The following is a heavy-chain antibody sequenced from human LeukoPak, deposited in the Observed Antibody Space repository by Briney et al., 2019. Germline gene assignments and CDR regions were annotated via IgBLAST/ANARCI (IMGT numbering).Heavy chain of an antibody. J-gene: IGHJ4*02. CDR2: FDPEDGET. D-gene: IGHD3-22*01. CDR3: ATDAKHYHDSSDPMGY. V-gene: IGHV1-24*01. CDR1: GYTLTELS. Sequence: ASVKVSCKVSGYTLTELSMHWVRQAPGKGLEWMGGFDPEDGETIYAQKFQGRVTMTEDTSTDTAYMELSSLRSEDTAVYYCATDAKHYHDSSDPMGYWGQGTLVTVSS.